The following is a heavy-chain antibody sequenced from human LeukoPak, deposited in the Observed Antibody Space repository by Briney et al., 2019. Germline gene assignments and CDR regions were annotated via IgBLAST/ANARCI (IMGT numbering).Heavy chain of an antibody. CDR1: GYTFTSYD. CDR2: MNPNSGNT. J-gene: IGHJ6*02. CDR3: ARSYYDFWSGYYKGQYYYYYGMDV. D-gene: IGHD3-3*01. V-gene: IGHV1-8*01. Sequence: ASVKVSRKASGYTFTSYDINWVRQATGQGLEWMGWMNPNSGNTGYAQKFQGRVTMTRNTSISTAYMELSSLRSEDTAVYYCARSYYDFWSGYYKGQYYYYYGMDVWGQGTTVTVSS.